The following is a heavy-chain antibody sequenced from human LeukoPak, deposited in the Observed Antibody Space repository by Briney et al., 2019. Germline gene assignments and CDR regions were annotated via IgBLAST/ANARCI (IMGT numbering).Heavy chain of an antibody. V-gene: IGHV3-23*01. J-gene: IGHJ3*02. Sequence: PGGSLRLSCAASGFTFSSYAMSWVRQAPGKGLEWASAISGSGGSTYYADSVKGRFTISRDNSKNTLYLQMNSLRAEDTAVYYCAKDPYYYDSSGYYPISIWGQGTMVTVSS. D-gene: IGHD3-22*01. CDR1: GFTFSSYA. CDR2: ISGSGGST. CDR3: AKDPYYYDSSGYYPISI.